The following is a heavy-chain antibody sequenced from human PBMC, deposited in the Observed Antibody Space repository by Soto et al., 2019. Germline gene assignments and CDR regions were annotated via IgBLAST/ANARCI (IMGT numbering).Heavy chain of an antibody. J-gene: IGHJ6*02. D-gene: IGHD2-15*01. Sequence: VQLLESGGGLVQPGGSLRLSCAASGFTFSRFAMNWVRQAPGKGLEWVSGIGGSGGTTYYADSVKGRFTISRDNSKNTLLLQMNSLRAEDTAVYYCAKDSLGDYYYYGLDVWGQGTTVTVSS. CDR2: IGGSGGTT. CDR1: GFTFSRFA. V-gene: IGHV3-23*01. CDR3: AKDSLGDYYYYGLDV.